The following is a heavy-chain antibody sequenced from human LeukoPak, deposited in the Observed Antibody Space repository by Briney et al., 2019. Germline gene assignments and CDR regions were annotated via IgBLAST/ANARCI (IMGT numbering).Heavy chain of an antibody. Sequence: GGTLRLSCAASGFTFRSYGMSWVRQAPGKGLEWVSAIRGSGGSTYYADSVKGRFTISRDNSKNTLYLQMNSLRAEDTAVYYCAKDYYFYDSSGYLFDYWGQGTLVTVSS. D-gene: IGHD3-22*01. CDR1: GFTFRSYG. V-gene: IGHV3-23*01. CDR2: IRGSGGST. CDR3: AKDYYFYDSSGYLFDY. J-gene: IGHJ4*02.